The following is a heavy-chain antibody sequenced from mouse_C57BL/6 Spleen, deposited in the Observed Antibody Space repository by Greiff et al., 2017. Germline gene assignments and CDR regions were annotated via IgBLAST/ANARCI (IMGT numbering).Heavy chain of an antibody. CDR3: TRSPFITTVVPY. CDR2: IDPETGGT. J-gene: IGHJ3*01. D-gene: IGHD1-1*01. Sequence: QVQLKQSGAELVRPGASVTLSCKASGYTFTDYEMHWVKQTPVHGLEWIGAIDPETGGTAYNQKFKGKAILTADKSSSTAYMELRSLTSEDSAVYYCTRSPFITTVVPYWGQGTLVTVSA. V-gene: IGHV1-15*01. CDR1: GYTFTDYE.